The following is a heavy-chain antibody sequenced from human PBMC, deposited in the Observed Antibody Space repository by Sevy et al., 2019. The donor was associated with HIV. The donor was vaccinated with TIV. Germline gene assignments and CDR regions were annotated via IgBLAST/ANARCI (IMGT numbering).Heavy chain of an antibody. CDR2: ISSDGVST. CDR1: GFSFSNSA. V-gene: IGHV3-64D*06. Sequence: GGSLGLSCSGSGFSFSNSAMNWVRQTPGKGLKYVSAISSDGVSTYYTDSVRGRFTISRDNSKNTLYLQMSSLRVEDTAVYYCVKDPDYNFWRGDYGMDVRGQGTTVTVSS. D-gene: IGHD3-3*01. CDR3: VKDPDYNFWRGDYGMDV. J-gene: IGHJ6*02.